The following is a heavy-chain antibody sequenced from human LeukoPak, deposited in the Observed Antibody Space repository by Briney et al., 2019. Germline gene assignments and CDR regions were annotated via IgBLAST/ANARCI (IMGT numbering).Heavy chain of an antibody. J-gene: IGHJ6*02. V-gene: IGHV4-39*01. CDR1: GDSTSSRNYY. D-gene: IGHD3-10*01. CDR3: ARPVRRYYYGVDV. CDR2: VYYTGGT. Sequence: SETLSLTCGVSGDSTSSRNYYWAWIRQPPGKGLEWIGSVYYTGGTYYNPSLKSRVTISADTSKNQFSLTLSSVTAADTAVYYCARPVRRYYYGVDVWGQGITVTVSS.